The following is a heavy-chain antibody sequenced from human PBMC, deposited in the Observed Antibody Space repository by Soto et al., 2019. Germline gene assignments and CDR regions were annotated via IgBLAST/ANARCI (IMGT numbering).Heavy chain of an antibody. J-gene: IGHJ4*02. D-gene: IGHD5-12*01. CDR3: ATLHTSGYDSALGWY. CDR1: GGSISSSSYY. CDR2: IYYSGST. Sequence: PSETLSLTCTVSGGSISSSSYYWGWIRQPPGKGLEWIGSIYYSGSTYYNPSLKSRVTISVDTSKNQFSLKLSSVTAADTAVYYCATLHTSGYDSALGWYWGQGTLVTVSS. V-gene: IGHV4-39*01.